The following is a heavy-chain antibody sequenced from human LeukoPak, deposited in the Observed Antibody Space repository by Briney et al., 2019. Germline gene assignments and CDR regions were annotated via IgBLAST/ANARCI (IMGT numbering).Heavy chain of an antibody. D-gene: IGHD1-26*01. J-gene: IGHJ4*02. Sequence: PGGSLRLSCAASGFTFSSYEMNWVRQAPGKGLEWVSYISSSGSTIYYADSVKGRFTISRDDSKNTLYLQMNSLRAEDTAVYYCARDPTRIVGAKGGYWGQGTLVTVSS. V-gene: IGHV3-48*03. CDR1: GFTFSSYE. CDR3: ARDPTRIVGAKGGY. CDR2: ISSSGSTI.